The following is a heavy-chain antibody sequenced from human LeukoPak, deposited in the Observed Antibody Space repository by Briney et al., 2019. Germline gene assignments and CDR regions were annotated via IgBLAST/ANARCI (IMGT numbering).Heavy chain of an antibody. J-gene: IGHJ3*01. V-gene: IGHV3-30*02. CDR1: GFSFSRYG. CDR2: ISYDGNKN. Sequence: GGALSLSRAASGFSFSRYGIHWVRQAPGRGGEWVAFISYDGNKNYFVDSAKGRFTISRDKSKSTMDLQINSLRVEDTAIYFCTKSYCGGDCQNLDGFDVWGQGTMVIVSS. D-gene: IGHD2-21*02. CDR3: TKSYCGGDCQNLDGFDV.